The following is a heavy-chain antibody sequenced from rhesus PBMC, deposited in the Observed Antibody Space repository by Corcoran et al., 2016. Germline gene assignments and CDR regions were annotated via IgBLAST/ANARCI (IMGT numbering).Heavy chain of an antibody. CDR2: TYGSSGTS. CDR1: GYSISSGYD. J-gene: IGHJ4*01. V-gene: IGHV4-127*01. Sequence: QVQLQESGPGVVKPSETLSLTCAVSGYSISSGYDWSWIRQPPGKGREWIGYTYGSSGTSNYNQYLKIRVTISKDTSKNQFSLKLSSVTAADTAVYYCARDGGSWKWYFDYWGQGVLVTVSS. D-gene: IGHD6-25*01. CDR3: ARDGGSWKWYFDY.